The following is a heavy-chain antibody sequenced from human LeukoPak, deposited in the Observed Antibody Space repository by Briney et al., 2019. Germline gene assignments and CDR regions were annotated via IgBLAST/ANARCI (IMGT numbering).Heavy chain of an antibody. CDR1: GYTFSNYA. V-gene: IGHV1-3*03. J-gene: IGHJ4*02. CDR3: ARSLGTGATLDY. D-gene: IGHD1-26*01. CDR2: INAGNGNT. Sequence: ASVKVSCKASGYTFSNYAMHWVRQAPGQRLEWMGWINAGNGNTRYSQEFKGRVTITRDTSASTVYMELSSLRSEDMAVYFCARSLGTGATLDYWGRGTLVTVSS.